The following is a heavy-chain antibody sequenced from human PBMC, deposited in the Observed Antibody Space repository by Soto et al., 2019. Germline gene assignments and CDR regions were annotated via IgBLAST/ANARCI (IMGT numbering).Heavy chain of an antibody. Sequence: QVQLVQSGAEVKKPGASVKVSCKASGYTFNSYGISWVRQAPGQGLEWMGWISTYNGNTNYAQKLQDRVTMTTDTSTSTAYMELRSLRSDDTAVYYCARDPIVLVINGYNGMDDWGQGTTVTVSS. D-gene: IGHD3-22*01. CDR2: ISTYNGNT. CDR3: ARDPIVLVINGYNGMDD. V-gene: IGHV1-18*01. J-gene: IGHJ6*02. CDR1: GYTFNSYG.